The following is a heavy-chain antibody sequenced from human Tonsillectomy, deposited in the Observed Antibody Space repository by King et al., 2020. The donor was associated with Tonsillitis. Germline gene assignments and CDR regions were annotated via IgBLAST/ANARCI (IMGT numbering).Heavy chain of an antibody. CDR2: INPKSGGT. D-gene: IGHD1-26*01. Sequence: VQLVESGAEVKKPGASVKVSCKASGYIFSGHYLHWVRQAPGQGLEWMGWINPKSGGTKYAQKYQGRVTMTRDTSTTTAYKELIRLRFDDTAVYYCAREWEDDAFDIWGQGTMVTVSS. V-gene: IGHV1-2*02. CDR1: GYIFSGHY. J-gene: IGHJ3*02. CDR3: AREWEDDAFDI.